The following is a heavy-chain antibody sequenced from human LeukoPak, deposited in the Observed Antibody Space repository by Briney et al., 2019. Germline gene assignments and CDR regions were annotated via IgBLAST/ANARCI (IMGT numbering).Heavy chain of an antibody. Sequence: PGGSLRLSCAGSGFKFDDYAMHWVRQAPGKGLEWVSGINWNSENVGYADSVKGRFTTSRDNAKNSLYLQMNSLRPEDMALYYCAKDLGGYGPYFNNWGQGALVAVSS. CDR3: AKDLGGYGPYFNN. CDR2: INWNSENV. V-gene: IGHV3-9*03. J-gene: IGHJ4*02. D-gene: IGHD5-12*01. CDR1: GFKFDDYA.